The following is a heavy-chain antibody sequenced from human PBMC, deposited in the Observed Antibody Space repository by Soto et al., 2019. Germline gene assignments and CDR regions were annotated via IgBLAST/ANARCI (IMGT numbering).Heavy chain of an antibody. CDR3: ARDLGYCSSTSCYGAPYNWFDP. CDR2: IIPIFGTA. V-gene: IGHV1-69*01. J-gene: IGHJ5*02. D-gene: IGHD2-2*01. CDR1: GGTFSSYA. Sequence: QVQLVQSGAEVKTPGSSVKVSCKASGGTFSSYAISWVRQAPGHGLEWMGGIIPIFGTANYAKKFQGRVTITADESTSTAYMELSSLRSEDTAVYYCARDLGYCSSTSCYGAPYNWFDPWGQGTLVTVSS.